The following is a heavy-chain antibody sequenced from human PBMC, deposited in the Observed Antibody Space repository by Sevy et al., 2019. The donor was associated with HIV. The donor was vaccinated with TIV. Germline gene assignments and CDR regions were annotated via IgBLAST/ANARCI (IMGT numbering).Heavy chain of an antibody. CDR3: AKADGYCSSTSCHHFDY. CDR2: ISYDGSNK. J-gene: IGHJ4*02. Sequence: GGSLRLSCAASGFTFSSYGMHWVRQAPGKGLEWVAVISYDGSNKYYADSVKGRFTISRDNSKNTLYLQMNSLRAEDTAVYYCAKADGYCSSTSCHHFDYWGQGTLVTVSS. CDR1: GFTFSSYG. D-gene: IGHD2-2*01. V-gene: IGHV3-30*18.